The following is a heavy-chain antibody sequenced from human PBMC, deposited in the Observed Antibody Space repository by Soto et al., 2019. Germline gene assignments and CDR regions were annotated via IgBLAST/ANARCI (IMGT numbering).Heavy chain of an antibody. J-gene: IGHJ6*02. D-gene: IGHD6-13*01. V-gene: IGHV4-59*01. CDR1: GGSIGSYY. CDR3: ARTESSSWSFFYYGMDV. Sequence: PSETLSLTCTVSGGSIGSYYWSWIRQPPGRGLEWIGCVYYSDGTNYNPSLKSRVTMSMDKSNNQFSLRLSSVTAADTAVYYCARTESSSWSFFYYGMDVWGQGPTVPVSS. CDR2: VYYSDGT.